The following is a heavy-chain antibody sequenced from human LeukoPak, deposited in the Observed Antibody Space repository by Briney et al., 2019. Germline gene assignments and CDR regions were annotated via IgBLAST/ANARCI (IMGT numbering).Heavy chain of an antibody. CDR2: INHSGST. CDR1: GGSFSGCY. V-gene: IGHV4-34*01. D-gene: IGHD3-22*01. J-gene: IGHJ4*02. Sequence: KPSETLSLTCAVYGGSFSGCYWSWIRQPPGKGLEWIGEINHSGSTNYNPSLKSRVTISVDTSKNQFSLKLSSVTAADTAVYYCTTPDSSGYYYLYWGQGTLVTVSS. CDR3: TTPDSSGYYYLY.